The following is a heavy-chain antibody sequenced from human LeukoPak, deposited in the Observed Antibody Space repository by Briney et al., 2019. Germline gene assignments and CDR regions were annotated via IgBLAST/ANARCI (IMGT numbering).Heavy chain of an antibody. Sequence: PSETLSLTCAVSGGSISSGGYSWSWIRQPPGKGLEWIGYIYHSGSTYYNPSLKSRVTISVDRSKNQFSLKLSSVTAADTAVYYCARDYDFWSGWAYAFDIWGQGTMVTVSS. J-gene: IGHJ3*02. V-gene: IGHV4-30-2*01. CDR1: GGSISSGGYS. CDR2: IYHSGST. D-gene: IGHD3-3*01. CDR3: ARDYDFWSGWAYAFDI.